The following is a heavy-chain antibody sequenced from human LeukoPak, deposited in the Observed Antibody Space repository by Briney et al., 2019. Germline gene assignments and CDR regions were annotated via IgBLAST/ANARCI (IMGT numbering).Heavy chain of an antibody. J-gene: IGHJ6*02. Sequence: GGSLRLSCAASGFTVSSSYMSWVRQAPGKGLEWVSSISSSRSYIYYADSMKGRFTISRDNAKNSLYLQMNSLRTEDTAVYYCARARQQLYYYYGMDVWGQGTTVTVSS. CDR3: ARARQQLYYYYGMDV. V-gene: IGHV3-21*01. CDR2: ISSSRSYI. D-gene: IGHD6-13*01. CDR1: GFTVSSSY.